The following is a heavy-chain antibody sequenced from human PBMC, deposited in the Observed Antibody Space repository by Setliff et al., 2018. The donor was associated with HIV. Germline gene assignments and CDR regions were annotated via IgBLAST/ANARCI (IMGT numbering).Heavy chain of an antibody. V-gene: IGHV4-4*07. CDR2: IFGSGTT. Sequence: SETLSLTCSVSTDSFSNFHWSWMRQPAGKGLEWIGRIFGSGTTHYNPSLKSRVTMSIDTSKNQFSLRLNSVTAADTAVYFCARDRSKYGTGSSAYNWFDPWGLGTLVTVSS. CDR3: ARDRSKYGTGSSAYNWFDP. D-gene: IGHD3-16*01. CDR1: TDSFSNFH. J-gene: IGHJ5*02.